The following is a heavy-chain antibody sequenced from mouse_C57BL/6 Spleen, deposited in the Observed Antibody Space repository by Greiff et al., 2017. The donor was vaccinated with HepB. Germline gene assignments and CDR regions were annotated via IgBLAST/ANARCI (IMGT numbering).Heavy chain of an antibody. Sequence: EVQRVESGEGLVKPGGSLKLSCAASGFTFSSYAMSWVRQTPEKRLEWVAYISSGGDYIYYADTVKGRFTISRDNARNTLYLQMSSLKSEDTAMYYCTRGLRPYYAMDYWGQGTSVTVSS. CDR3: TRGLRPYYAMDY. V-gene: IGHV5-9-1*02. CDR1: GFTFSSYA. D-gene: IGHD2-2*01. J-gene: IGHJ4*01. CDR2: ISSGGDYI.